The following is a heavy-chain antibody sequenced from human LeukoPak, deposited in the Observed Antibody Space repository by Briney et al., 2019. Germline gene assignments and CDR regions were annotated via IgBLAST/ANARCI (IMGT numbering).Heavy chain of an antibody. V-gene: IGHV1-69*04. CDR3: ARDLEGIAVAGRVDP. Sequence: GASVKVSCKASGGTFSSYTINWVRQAPGQGLEWMGRIIPILGIANYTQKFQGRVTITADKSTSTAYMELSSLRSEDTAVYYCARDLEGIAVAGRVDPWGQGTLVTVSS. J-gene: IGHJ5*02. CDR1: GGTFSSYT. CDR2: IIPILGIA. D-gene: IGHD6-19*01.